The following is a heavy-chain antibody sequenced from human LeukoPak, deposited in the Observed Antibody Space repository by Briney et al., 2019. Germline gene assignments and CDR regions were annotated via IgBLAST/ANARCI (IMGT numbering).Heavy chain of an antibody. V-gene: IGHV3-66*01. Sequence: GGSLRLSCAASEFTVSSNYMNWVRQAPGKGLEWVSVIYSGGSTYYADSVKGRFTISRDNAKNSLFLQMNSLRAEDTAVYYCARRRDFDYWGQGTLVAVSS. CDR2: IYSGGST. D-gene: IGHD6-6*01. J-gene: IGHJ4*02. CDR3: ARRRDFDY. CDR1: EFTVSSNY.